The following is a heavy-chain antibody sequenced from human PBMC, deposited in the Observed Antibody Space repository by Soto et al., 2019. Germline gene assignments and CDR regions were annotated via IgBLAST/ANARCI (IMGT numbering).Heavy chain of an antibody. CDR1: GGSISSSSYY. D-gene: IGHD4-17*01. CDR2: IYYSGST. V-gene: IGHV4-39*01. CDR3: ARSRGDYGDYVPHFDY. J-gene: IGHJ4*02. Sequence: PSETLSLTCTVSGGSISSSSYYWGWIRQPPGKGLEWIGSIYYSGSTYYNPSLKSRVTISVDTSKNQFSLKLSSVTAADTAVYYCARSRGDYGDYVPHFDYWGQGTLVTVSS.